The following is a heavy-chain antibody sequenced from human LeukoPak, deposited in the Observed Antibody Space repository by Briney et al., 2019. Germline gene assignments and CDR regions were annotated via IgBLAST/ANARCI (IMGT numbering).Heavy chain of an antibody. V-gene: IGHV1-69*05. Sequence: ASVKVSCKASGGTFSSYAISWVRQAPGQGLEWMGGIIPIFGTANYAQKFQGRVTITTDESTSTAYMELSSLRSEDTAVYYCARRLKRGYSYGLSLLGYWGQGTLVTVSS. J-gene: IGHJ4*02. CDR1: GGTFSSYA. D-gene: IGHD5-18*01. CDR2: IIPIFGTA. CDR3: ARRLKRGYSYGLSLLGY.